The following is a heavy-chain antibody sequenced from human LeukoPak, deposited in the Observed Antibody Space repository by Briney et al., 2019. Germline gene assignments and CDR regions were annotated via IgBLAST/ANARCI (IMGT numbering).Heavy chain of an antibody. CDR2: INPNSGGT. CDR3: ARDTVGATSEYFQH. J-gene: IGHJ1*01. CDR1: GYTFTGYD. V-gene: IGHV1-2*02. D-gene: IGHD1-26*01. Sequence: GASVKDSWKASGYTFTGYDVHWVRQAPGQGLEWMGWINPNSGGTNYAQKFQGRVTMTRDTSISTAYMELSRLRSDERAVYYCARDTVGATSEYFQHWGQGTLATVSS.